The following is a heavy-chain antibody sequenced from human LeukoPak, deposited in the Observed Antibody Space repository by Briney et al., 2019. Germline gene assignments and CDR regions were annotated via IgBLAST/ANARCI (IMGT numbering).Heavy chain of an antibody. Sequence: SETLSLTCTVSGASIRSSYWSWIRQPPGKGLEWIGHIHYSGSTNYNPSLKSRVAISVDTSKNQFSLKLSSVTAADTAVYYCATGYSSGWYSAQAYFDYWGQGTLVTVSS. CDR2: IHYSGST. D-gene: IGHD6-19*01. CDR3: ATGYSSGWYSAQAYFDY. J-gene: IGHJ4*02. V-gene: IGHV4-59*08. CDR1: GASIRSSY.